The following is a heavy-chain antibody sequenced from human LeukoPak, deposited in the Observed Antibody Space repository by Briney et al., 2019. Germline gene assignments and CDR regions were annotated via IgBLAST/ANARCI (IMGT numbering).Heavy chain of an antibody. V-gene: IGHV3-7*01. Sequence: GGSLRLSCAASEFTFSSYWMSWVRQAPGKGLEWVANIKQDGSEKYYVDSVKGRFTISRDNAKNSVYLQMNSLRAEDTAVYYCARASRITNCHDYWGQGTLVTVSS. D-gene: IGHD2-2*01. J-gene: IGHJ4*02. CDR1: EFTFSSYW. CDR3: ARASRITNCHDY. CDR2: IKQDGSEK.